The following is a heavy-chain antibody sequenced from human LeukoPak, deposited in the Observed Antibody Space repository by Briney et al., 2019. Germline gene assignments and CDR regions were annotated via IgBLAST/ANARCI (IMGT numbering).Heavy chain of an antibody. J-gene: IGHJ4*02. CDR2: ISGSAGST. Sequence: GGSLRLSCGVSGITLSNYGMSWVRQAPGKGLEWVAGISGSAGSTNYADSVKGRFTISRDNSKNTLFLQMDRLRAEDTAVYFCARRGVVVRVFFVGYHKEAYYFDFWGQGAEVSVSS. D-gene: IGHD3-16*02. CDR1: GITLSNYG. V-gene: IGHV3-23*01. CDR3: ARRGVVVRVFFVGYHKEAYYFDF.